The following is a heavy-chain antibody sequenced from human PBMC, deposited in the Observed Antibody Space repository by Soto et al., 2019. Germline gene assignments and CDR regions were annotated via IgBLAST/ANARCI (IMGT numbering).Heavy chain of an antibody. CDR1: GYTFSSYY. Sequence: ASVKVSCKASGYTFSSYYMHWVRQAPGQGLEYVSAISSNGGSTYYADSVKGRFTISRDNSKNILYLQMSSLRAEDTSVYYCVKGDIVATMRYYYGMDVWGQGTTVTVS. J-gene: IGHJ6*02. V-gene: IGHV3-64D*08. CDR2: ISSNGGST. CDR3: VKGDIVATMRYYYGMDV. D-gene: IGHD5-12*01.